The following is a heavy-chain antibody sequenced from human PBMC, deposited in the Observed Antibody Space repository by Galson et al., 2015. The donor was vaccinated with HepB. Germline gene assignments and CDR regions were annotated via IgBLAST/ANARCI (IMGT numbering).Heavy chain of an antibody. CDR2: IYSSGST. V-gene: IGHV3-53*01. Sequence: AASGFTFSSYWMSWVRQAPGKGLEWVSIIYSSGSTYYADSVKGRFTISRDNSKNTLYLQMNSLRAEETAVYYCAKAGRFLSDGIDYWGQGTLVTVSP. CDR3: AKAGRFLSDGIDY. CDR1: GFTFSSYW. D-gene: IGHD6-19*01. J-gene: IGHJ4*02.